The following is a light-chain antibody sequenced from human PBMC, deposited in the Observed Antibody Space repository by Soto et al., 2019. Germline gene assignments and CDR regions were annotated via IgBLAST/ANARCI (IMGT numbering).Light chain of an antibody. J-gene: IGLJ1*01. CDR3: SSYTSSSTLYV. Sequence: QSVLTQPASVSGSPGQSITLSCTGTSSDVGGYNYVSLYQQHPGKAPKLMIYDVSNRPSGVSNRFSGSKSGNTASLTISGLQAEDEADYYCSSYTSSSTLYVFGTGTKVTVL. CDR1: SSDVGGYNY. CDR2: DVS. V-gene: IGLV2-14*01.